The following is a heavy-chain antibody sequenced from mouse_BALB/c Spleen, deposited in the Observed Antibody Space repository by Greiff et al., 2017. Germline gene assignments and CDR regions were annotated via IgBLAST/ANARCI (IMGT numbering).Heavy chain of an antibody. CDR1: SFTFTGYA. CDR3: ARGAYGNDEGGAMDY. CDR2: ISTYYGTT. Sequence: QVQLMQSGPGLVRPGVSVKISCTGSSFTFTGYAMHWVRQSPAKGLEWIGVISTYYGTTNYTHKFKGKATMTVDISSSTAYMELARLTSEDSAIYDAARGAYGNDEGGAMDYWGQGTSVTVSS. D-gene: IGHD2-2*01. V-gene: IGHV1-67*01. J-gene: IGHJ4*01.